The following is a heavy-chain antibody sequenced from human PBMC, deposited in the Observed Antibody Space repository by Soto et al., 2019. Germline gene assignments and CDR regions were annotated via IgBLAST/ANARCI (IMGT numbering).Heavy chain of an antibody. Sequence: QVQLQESGPGLVKPSETLSLTCTVSGGSISNYYWSWIRQPPGKGLEWIGYIYYNGNINYNPSLERRVTTSVDTSKNHFSLKLRSVTAADTAVYYCARTYCTISTCYDLFDSWGQGTLVTVSS. V-gene: IGHV4-59*01. D-gene: IGHD2-2*01. CDR3: ARTYCTISTCYDLFDS. J-gene: IGHJ4*02. CDR2: IYYNGNI. CDR1: GGSISNYY.